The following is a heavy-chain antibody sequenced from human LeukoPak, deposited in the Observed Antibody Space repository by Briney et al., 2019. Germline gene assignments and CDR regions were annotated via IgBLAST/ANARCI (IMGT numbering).Heavy chain of an antibody. V-gene: IGHV4-59*01. D-gene: IGHD2-21*01. J-gene: IGHJ6*03. CDR2: IFYNGNT. CDR1: GASFSSYY. CDR3: ARAPRDRGYSGATSCFEYMHV. Sequence: SETLSLTCTVSGASFSSYYWSWLRQPPGKGLEGIAYIFYNGNTKYNPSLKSRVTISVDTSKTQFSLKVTSVTAADTAVYYCARAPRDRGYSGATSCFEYMHVWGRGTTVTIS.